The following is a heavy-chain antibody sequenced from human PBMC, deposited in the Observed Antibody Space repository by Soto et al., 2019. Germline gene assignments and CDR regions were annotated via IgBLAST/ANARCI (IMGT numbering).Heavy chain of an antibody. D-gene: IGHD6-13*01. Sequence: SETLSLTCTVSGGSVRSSTYYWGWIRQPPGKGLEWIGSIYYSGSTHNTPSLKSRVTMSVDTYTNQFSLKLNSVTAADTAVYYCTRHEGGAAADRPLDYWGQGTLVTVSS. CDR3: TRHEGGAAADRPLDY. CDR2: IYYSGST. CDR1: GGSVRSSTYY. J-gene: IGHJ4*02. V-gene: IGHV4-39*01.